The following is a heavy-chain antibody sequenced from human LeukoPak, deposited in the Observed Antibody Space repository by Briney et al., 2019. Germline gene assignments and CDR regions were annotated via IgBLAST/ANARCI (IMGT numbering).Heavy chain of an antibody. D-gene: IGHD3-22*01. CDR2: IIPIFGTA. CDR3: ARLGYYYDSSGYEAARDAFDI. J-gene: IGHJ3*02. V-gene: IGHV1-69*13. CDR1: GGTFSSYA. Sequence: SVKVSCKASGGTFSSYAISWVRQAPGQGLEWMGGIIPIFGTANYAQKFQGRVTITADESTSTAYMELSSLRSEDTAVYYCARLGYYYDSSGYEAARDAFDIWGQGTMVTVSS.